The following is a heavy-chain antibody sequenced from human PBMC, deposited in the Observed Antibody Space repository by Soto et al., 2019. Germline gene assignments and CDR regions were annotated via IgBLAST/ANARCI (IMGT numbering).Heavy chain of an antibody. V-gene: IGHV2-70*11. CDR1: GFSLNTDGMC. CDR2: IDWDDDK. J-gene: IGHJ4*02. CDR3: ARTPDIVLVPAAIVFDY. D-gene: IGHD2-2*01. Sequence: SGPTLVNPTQTLTLTCTFSGFSLNTDGMCVSWIRQSPGKALEWLARIDWDDDKYYSTSLKTRLTISKDTSKNQVVLTMTNMDPVDTVTYYCARTPDIVLVPAAIVFDYWGQGTLVTVSS.